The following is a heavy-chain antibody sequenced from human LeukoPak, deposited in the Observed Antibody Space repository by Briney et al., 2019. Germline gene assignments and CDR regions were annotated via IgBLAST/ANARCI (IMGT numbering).Heavy chain of an antibody. Sequence: SETLSLTCAVYGGSFSGYYWSWIRQPPGKGLEWIREINHSGSTNYNPSLKSRVTISVDTSKNQFSLKLSSVTAADTAVYYCARETLELGRYFDYWGQGTLVTVSS. CDR3: ARETLELGRYFDY. D-gene: IGHD1-7*01. V-gene: IGHV4-34*01. CDR1: GGSFSGYY. CDR2: INHSGST. J-gene: IGHJ4*02.